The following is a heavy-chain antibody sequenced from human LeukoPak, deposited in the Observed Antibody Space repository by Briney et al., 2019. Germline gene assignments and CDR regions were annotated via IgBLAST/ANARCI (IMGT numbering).Heavy chain of an antibody. CDR3: AKRGPIYSSSPGNYFDY. V-gene: IGHV3-23*01. J-gene: IGHJ4*02. Sequence: MSWVRQAXGXGXEWVXSXSGSDDGTYYADSVKGRFTISRDNSKNTLYLQMNSLRAEDTAIYYCAKRGPIYSSSPGNYFDYWGQGTLVTVSS. CDR2: XSGSDDGT. D-gene: IGHD6-6*01.